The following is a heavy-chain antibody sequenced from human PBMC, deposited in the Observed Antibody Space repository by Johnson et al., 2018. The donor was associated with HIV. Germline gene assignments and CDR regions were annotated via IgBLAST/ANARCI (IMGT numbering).Heavy chain of an antibody. Sequence: QVQLVESGGGVVQPGRSLRLSCAASGFTFSSYAMHWVRQAPGKGLEWVAVISYAGSNKYYADSVKGRFTISRDNSKNTLYLQMNSLRAEDTAVYYCARLGVGATWHAFDIWGQGTMVTVSS. CDR3: ARLGVGATWHAFDI. CDR1: GFTFSSYA. D-gene: IGHD1-26*01. CDR2: ISYAGSNK. J-gene: IGHJ3*02. V-gene: IGHV3-30*04.